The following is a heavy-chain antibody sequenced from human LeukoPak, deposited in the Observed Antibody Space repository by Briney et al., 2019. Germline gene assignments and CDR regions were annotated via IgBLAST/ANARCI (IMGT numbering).Heavy chain of an antibody. CDR3: ARVGAWELQRVFDY. D-gene: IGHD1-26*01. Sequence: PGGSLRLSCAASGFTFRDYWMTWVRQVPGKGLEWVANIEQGGNEMYYVDSVKGRFTISRDNAQNSLYLQMNSLRIEDTAVYYCARVGAWELQRVFDYWGQGTQVTVSS. V-gene: IGHV3-7*01. CDR2: IEQGGNEM. J-gene: IGHJ4*02. CDR1: GFTFRDYW.